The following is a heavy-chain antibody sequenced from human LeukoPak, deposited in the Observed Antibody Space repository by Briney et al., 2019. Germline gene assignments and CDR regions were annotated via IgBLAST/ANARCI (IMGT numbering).Heavy chain of an antibody. CDR2: ISSTSGYT. CDR3: SRGGETRFWSAKDYHMDV. Sequence: GGSLRLSCAASGVSFSTHNLNWGRQAPGKGLEWVSSISSTSGYTYYADSVKGRFTISRDNANNSMYLEMNSLRADDTALYFFSRGGETRFWSAKDYHMDVWAKGTTVTVSS. D-gene: IGHD3-3*01. V-gene: IGHV3-21*01. J-gene: IGHJ6*03. CDR1: GVSFSTHN.